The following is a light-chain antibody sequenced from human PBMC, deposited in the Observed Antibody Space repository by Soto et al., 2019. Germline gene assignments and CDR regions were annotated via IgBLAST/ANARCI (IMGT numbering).Light chain of an antibody. CDR3: TSYTSYSTLDV. CDR1: SSDVGGYNY. CDR2: EVS. J-gene: IGLJ1*01. Sequence: QSALTQPASVSGSPGQSITISCTGTSSDVGGYNYVSWYQQHPDKAPKLMIYEVSNRPSGVSNRFSGSKSGHTASLTISGLHSEDEADYFCTSYTSYSTLDVFGTGTKVTVL. V-gene: IGLV2-14*01.